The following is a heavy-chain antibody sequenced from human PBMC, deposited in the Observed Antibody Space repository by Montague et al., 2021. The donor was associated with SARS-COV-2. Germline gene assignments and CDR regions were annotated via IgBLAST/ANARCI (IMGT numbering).Heavy chain of an antibody. CDR2: ISDSGST. V-gene: IGHV4-59*08. J-gene: IGHJ4*02. CDR3: ARHYSATLPAVY. D-gene: IGHD2-15*01. CDR1: GGSTSSFY. Sequence: SETLSLTCTVSGGSTSSFYWSWFRQPPGKGLEWIGYISDSGSTNYNPSLTSRVTMSVDTSKNQFSLKVNSVTAADTAVYYCARHYSATLPAVYWGQGTLVTVPS.